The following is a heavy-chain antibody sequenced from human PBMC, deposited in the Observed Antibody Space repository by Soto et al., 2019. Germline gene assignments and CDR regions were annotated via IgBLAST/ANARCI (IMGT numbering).Heavy chain of an antibody. CDR1: GFTFSSYA. J-gene: IGHJ5*02. Sequence: GGSLRLSCAASGFTFSSYAMSWVRQAPGKGLEWVSAISGSGGSTYYADSVKGRFTVSRDNSKNTLYLQMNSLRAEDTAVFYCAKAYYYASSAESPNWFDPWGQGTLVTVSS. D-gene: IGHD3-22*01. V-gene: IGHV3-23*01. CDR3: AKAYYYASSAESPNWFDP. CDR2: ISGSGGST.